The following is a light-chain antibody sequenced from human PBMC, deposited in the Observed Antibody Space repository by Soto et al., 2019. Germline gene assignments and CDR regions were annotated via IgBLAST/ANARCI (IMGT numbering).Light chain of an antibody. V-gene: IGLV1-44*01. CDR2: NNN. J-gene: IGLJ2*01. Sequence: QSVLTQPPSASGTPGQRVTISCSGSSSNIGSNTVNWYQQLPGTAPKLLIYNNNQRPSGVPDRFSDFKSGTSASLAISGLQSEDEVDYYCATWDDSLNGVVFGVGTKLTVL. CDR3: ATWDDSLNGVV. CDR1: SSNIGSNT.